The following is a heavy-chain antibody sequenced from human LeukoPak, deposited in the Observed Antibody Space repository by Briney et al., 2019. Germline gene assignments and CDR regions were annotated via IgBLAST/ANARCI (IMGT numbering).Heavy chain of an antibody. D-gene: IGHD3-3*01. J-gene: IGHJ5*02. V-gene: IGHV4-34*01. Sequence: TSETLSLTCAVYGGSFSGYYWSWIRQPPGKGLEWIGVINHSGSTNYNPSLKSRVTISVDTSKNQFSLKLSSVTAADTAVYYCARVGTIFGGQNWFDPWGQGTLVTVSS. CDR2: INHSGST. CDR3: ARVGTIFGGQNWFDP. CDR1: GGSFSGYY.